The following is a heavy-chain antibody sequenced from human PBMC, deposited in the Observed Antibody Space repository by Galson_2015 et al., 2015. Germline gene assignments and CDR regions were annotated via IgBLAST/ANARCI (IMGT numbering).Heavy chain of an antibody. V-gene: IGHV3-66*01. J-gene: IGHJ4*02. Sequence: SLRLSCAASGLTVSSNYMSWVRQAPGKGLEWVSVIYSSGTTYYADSVKGRFTISRDNSKNTLYLQMNSLRAKDTAVYYCARGGGRGYSFDHWGQGTLVTVSS. D-gene: IGHD5-18*01. CDR2: IYSSGTT. CDR3: ARGGGRGYSFDH. CDR1: GLTVSSNY.